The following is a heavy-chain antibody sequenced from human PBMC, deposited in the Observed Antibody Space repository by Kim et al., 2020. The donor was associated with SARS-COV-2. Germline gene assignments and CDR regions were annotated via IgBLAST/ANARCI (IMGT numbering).Heavy chain of an antibody. Sequence: GGSLRLSCAASGFTFSSYAMSWVRQAPGKGLEWVSAISGSGISTYYADSVKGRFTVSRDNSKNTLDLQMNSLRADDTAIYYCAKDMTAQEYSSGWYGYWG. J-gene: IGHJ4*01. D-gene: IGHD6-19*01. V-gene: IGHV3-23*01. CDR1: GFTFSSYA. CDR2: ISGSGIST. CDR3: AKDMTAQEYSSGWYGY.